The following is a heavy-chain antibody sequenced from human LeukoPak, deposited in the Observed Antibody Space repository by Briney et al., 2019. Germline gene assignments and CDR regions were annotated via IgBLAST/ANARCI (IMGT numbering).Heavy chain of an antibody. D-gene: IGHD3-10*01. J-gene: IGHJ4*02. Sequence: PGGSLRLSCAASGFTFDDYAMHWVRQAPGKGLEWFSGISWNSGSIGYADSVKGRFTISRDNAKNSLYLQMNSLRAEDTALYYCAKDPGDSVIWGQGTLVTVSS. CDR2: ISWNSGSI. CDR3: AKDPGDSVI. V-gene: IGHV3-9*01. CDR1: GFTFDDYA.